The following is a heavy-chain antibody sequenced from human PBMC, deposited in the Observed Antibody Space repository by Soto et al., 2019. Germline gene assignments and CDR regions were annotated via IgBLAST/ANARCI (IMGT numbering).Heavy chain of an antibody. Sequence: ASVVSCKASGYTFTGYYMHWVRQAPGQGLEWMGWINPNSGGTNYAQKFQGWVTMTRGTSISTAYMELSRLRSDDTAVYYCARELGVVAATYYYYGMDVWGQGTTVTVSS. CDR1: GYTFTGYY. V-gene: IGHV1-2*04. CDR3: ARELGVVAATYYYYGMDV. D-gene: IGHD2-15*01. CDR2: INPNSGGT. J-gene: IGHJ6*02.